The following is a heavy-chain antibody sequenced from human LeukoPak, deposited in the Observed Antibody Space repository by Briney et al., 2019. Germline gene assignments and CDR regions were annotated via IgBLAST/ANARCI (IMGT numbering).Heavy chain of an antibody. CDR3: ARVAGYFYDSSGYPKPSSLIDF. D-gene: IGHD3-22*01. J-gene: IGHJ4*02. CDR2: IYDSGTT. Sequence: PSETLSLTCTVSGGSISTTNYYWAWIRQPPGEGLECIGTIYDSGTTYYSPSLRSRVPISLDTSKNQFSLQLNSVTAADTAMYYCARVAGYFYDSSGYPKPSSLIDFWGQGTLVTVSS. CDR1: GGSISTTNYY. V-gene: IGHV4-39*01.